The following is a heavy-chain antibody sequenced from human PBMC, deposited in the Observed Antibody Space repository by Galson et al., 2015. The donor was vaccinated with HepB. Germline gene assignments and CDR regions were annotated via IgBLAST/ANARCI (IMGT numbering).Heavy chain of an antibody. J-gene: IGHJ5*02. CDR2: IFSGGTT. V-gene: IGHV3-53*01. CDR1: GFTVNVHY. CDR3: ARVGYTSGWYRS. Sequence: SLRLSCADSGFTVNVHYMSWVRQAPGKGLEWVSLIFSGGTTYYAASVKGRFTISRENSKNTVYLQMNSLRAEDTAVYYCARVGYTSGWYRSWGQGTLVTVSS. D-gene: IGHD6-19*01.